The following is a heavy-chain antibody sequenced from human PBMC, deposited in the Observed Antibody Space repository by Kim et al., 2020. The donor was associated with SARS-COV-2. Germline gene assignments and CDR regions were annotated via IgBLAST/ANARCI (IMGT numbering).Heavy chain of an antibody. Sequence: SETLSLTCTVSGGSISSSSYYWGWIRQPPGKGLEWIGSIYYSGSTYYNPSLKSRVTISVDTSKNQFSLKLSSVTAADTAVYYCARSIPGGSNLAFDIWGQGTMVTVSS. CDR3: ARSIPGGSNLAFDI. V-gene: IGHV4-39*01. CDR1: GGSISSSSYY. D-gene: IGHD3-16*01. CDR2: IYYSGST. J-gene: IGHJ3*02.